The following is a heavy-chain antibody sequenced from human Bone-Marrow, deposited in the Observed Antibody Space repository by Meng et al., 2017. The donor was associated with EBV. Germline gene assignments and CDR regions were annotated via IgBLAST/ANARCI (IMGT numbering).Heavy chain of an antibody. V-gene: IGHV1-69*01. CDR3: ASESGRGFAPDY. Sequence: QVQVGQSGAGVKKPGASVKVSGKTSGGTFSSDAISWVRQAPGQGLVWLGGLIPMSGAPYYAQNFKGRVTITADESTSTHYMELSNLRSEDTAMYYCASESGRGFAPDYWGQGTLVTVSS. CDR2: LIPMSGAP. D-gene: IGHD3-10*01. J-gene: IGHJ4*02. CDR1: GGTFSSDA.